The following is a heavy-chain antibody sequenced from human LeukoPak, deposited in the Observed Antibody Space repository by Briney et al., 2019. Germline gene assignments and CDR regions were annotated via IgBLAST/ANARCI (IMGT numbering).Heavy chain of an antibody. Sequence: GGSLRPSCAASGFTFSSYWMSWVRQAPGKGLEWVANIKQDGSEKYYVDSVKGRFTISRDNAKNSLYLQMNSLRAEDTAVYYCAREFGYSSGWYYFDYWGQGTLVTVSS. CDR2: IKQDGSEK. CDR1: GFTFSSYW. D-gene: IGHD6-19*01. J-gene: IGHJ4*01. CDR3: AREFGYSSGWYYFDY. V-gene: IGHV3-7*03.